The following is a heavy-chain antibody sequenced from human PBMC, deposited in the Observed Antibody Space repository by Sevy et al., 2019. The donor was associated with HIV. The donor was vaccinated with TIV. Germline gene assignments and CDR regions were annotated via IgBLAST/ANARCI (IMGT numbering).Heavy chain of an antibody. D-gene: IGHD3-16*01. J-gene: IGHJ4*02. CDR2: IKSDGSDK. CDR3: AQETVGRFDS. V-gene: IGHV3-7*01. Sequence: GGSLRLSCAASGFTFSAYWMNWVRQAPGKGLEWVANIKSDGSDKHYVDSVEGRFTISRDNAKNSLYLQMNSLRVEDTAVYYCAQETVGRFDSWGQGNLVTVSS. CDR1: GFTFSAYW.